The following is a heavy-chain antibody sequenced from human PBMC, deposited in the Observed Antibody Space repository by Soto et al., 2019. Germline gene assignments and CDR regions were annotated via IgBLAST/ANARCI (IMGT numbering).Heavy chain of an antibody. Sequence: SETLSLTCTVSGGSISSYYWSWIRQPPGKGLEWIGYIYYSGSTNYNPSLKSRVTISVDTSKNQFSLKLSSVTAADTAVYYCARAGRYYDFWSGYSEIYYYYYGMDVWGQGTKVTVSS. D-gene: IGHD3-3*01. CDR1: GGSISSYY. CDR3: ARAGRYYDFWSGYSEIYYYYYGMDV. V-gene: IGHV4-59*01. CDR2: IYYSGST. J-gene: IGHJ6*02.